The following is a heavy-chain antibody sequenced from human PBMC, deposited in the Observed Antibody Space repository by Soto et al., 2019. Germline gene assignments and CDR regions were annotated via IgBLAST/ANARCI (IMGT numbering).Heavy chain of an antibody. J-gene: IGHJ5*02. CDR3: AHEGFGSDNWFDA. CDR1: GFSLTTTGLG. CDR2: IYWNDEK. Sequence: QITLKESGPPLVTPTQTLTLTCTFSGFSLTTTGLGVAWIRQPPGKALEWLALIYWNDEKRYRPSLRSRLTLTKDTAKNQVVLTVTDMDPVDTATYYCAHEGFGSDNWFDAWGQGTLVLVSS. V-gene: IGHV2-5*01. D-gene: IGHD3-10*01.